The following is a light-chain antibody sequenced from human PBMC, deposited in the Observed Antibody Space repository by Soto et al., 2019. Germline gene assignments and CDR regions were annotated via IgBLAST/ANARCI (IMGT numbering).Light chain of an antibody. CDR3: QQFAISTT. CDR1: HNIERW. J-gene: IGKJ1*01. CDR2: DAS. V-gene: IGKV1-5*01. Sequence: IQMTQSPSTLSASVGDRVTITCRASHNIERWMAWYQQKPGKAPSLLIFDASTLHSGVPSRFSGSGSGTDFALTISSLQPDDFATYYCQQFAISTTFGQGTKVEVK.